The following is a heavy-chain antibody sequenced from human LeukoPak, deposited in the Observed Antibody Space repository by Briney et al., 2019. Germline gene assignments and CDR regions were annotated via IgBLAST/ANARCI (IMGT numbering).Heavy chain of an antibody. CDR1: GGTFSSYA. D-gene: IGHD2-15*01. V-gene: IGHV1-69*01. CDR2: IIPIFGTA. J-gene: IGHJ5*02. Sequence: GSSVKVSCTASGGTFSSYAISWVRQAPGQGLEWMGGIIPIFGTANYAQKFQGRVTITADESTSTAYMELSSLRSEDTAVYYCAREVVVAATYNWFDPWGQGTLVTVSS. CDR3: AREVVVAATYNWFDP.